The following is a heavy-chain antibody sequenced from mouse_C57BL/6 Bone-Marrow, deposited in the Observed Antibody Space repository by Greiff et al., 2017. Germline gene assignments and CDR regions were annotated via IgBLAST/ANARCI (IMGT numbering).Heavy chain of an antibody. Sequence: VQLQQSGAELARPGASVKLSCKASGYTFTSYGISWVKQRTGQGLEWIGEIYPRSGNTYYNEKFKGKATLTADKSSSTAYMELRSLTSADSAVYFCATPYYGSSLYAMDYWGQGTSVTVSA. J-gene: IGHJ4*01. V-gene: IGHV1-81*01. D-gene: IGHD1-1*01. CDR1: GYTFTSYG. CDR3: ATPYYGSSLYAMDY. CDR2: IYPRSGNT.